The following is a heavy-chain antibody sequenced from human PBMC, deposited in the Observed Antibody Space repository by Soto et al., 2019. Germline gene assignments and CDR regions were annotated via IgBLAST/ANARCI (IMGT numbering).Heavy chain of an antibody. V-gene: IGHV2-5*02. CDR2: IYWDDDK. D-gene: IGHD2-2*01. Sequence: QITLKESGPPLVKPRQTLTLTCTSSGFSLSTSGVGVGWIRQPPGKALEWLALIYWDDDKRYSTFLKSRHTFTKEATKTQEVLTMTNMHPVDTATYYCADRYCSSTSCPPRGYYFDYWGQGTLVTVSS. CDR3: ADRYCSSTSCPPRGYYFDY. CDR1: GFSLSTSGVG. J-gene: IGHJ4*02.